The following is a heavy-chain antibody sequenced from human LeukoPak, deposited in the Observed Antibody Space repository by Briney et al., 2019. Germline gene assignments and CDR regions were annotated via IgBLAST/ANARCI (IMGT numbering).Heavy chain of an antibody. J-gene: IGHJ6*02. Sequence: SETLSLTCAVYGGSLSGYYWSWIRQPPGKGLEWIGEINHSGSTNYNPSLKSRVTISVDTSKNQFSLKLSSVTAADTAVYYCARGSLGFFNYYGMDVWGQGTTVTVSS. CDR2: INHSGST. CDR3: ARGSLGFFNYYGMDV. V-gene: IGHV4-34*01. D-gene: IGHD3-3*01. CDR1: GGSLSGYY.